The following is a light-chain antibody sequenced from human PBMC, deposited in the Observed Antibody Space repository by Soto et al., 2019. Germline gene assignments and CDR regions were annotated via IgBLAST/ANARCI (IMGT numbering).Light chain of an antibody. Sequence: QAVLTQPPSVSAAPGQKVTISYSGASSNIGDNYVSWYQQLPGTVPKLLIYDNNKRPSGIPDRFSGSKSGTSGTLDITGLQTGDEADYYCGTWDSSLSAAVFGGGTQLTVL. V-gene: IGLV1-51*01. J-gene: IGLJ7*01. CDR1: SSNIGDNY. CDR3: GTWDSSLSAAV. CDR2: DNN.